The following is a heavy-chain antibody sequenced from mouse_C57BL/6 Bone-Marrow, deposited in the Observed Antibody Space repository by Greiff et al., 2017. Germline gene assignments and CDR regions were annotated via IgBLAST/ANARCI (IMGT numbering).Heavy chain of an antibody. Sequence: EVKLVESGGDLVKPGGSLKLSCAASGFTFSSYGMSWVRQTPDKRLEWVATISSGGSYTYYPDSVKGRFTISRDNAKNTLYLQMGSLKSEDTAMYYCARQGRGYAMDYWGQGTSVTVSS. J-gene: IGHJ4*01. V-gene: IGHV5-6*02. CDR3: ARQGRGYAMDY. CDR1: GFTFSSYG. CDR2: ISSGGSYT.